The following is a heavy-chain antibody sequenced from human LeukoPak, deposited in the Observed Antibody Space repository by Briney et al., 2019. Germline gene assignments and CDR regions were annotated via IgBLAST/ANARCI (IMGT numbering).Heavy chain of an antibody. J-gene: IGHJ5*02. Sequence: PSQTLSLTCAVSGGSISSGDYSWSWIRQPPGKGLEWIGYIYHSGSTYYNPSLKSRVTISLDRSKNQFSLKLNSVTAADTAVYYCARDGSGYDSGFDPWGQGTLVTVSS. V-gene: IGHV4-30-2*01. CDR3: ARDGSGYDSGFDP. CDR1: GGSISSGDYS. D-gene: IGHD5-12*01. CDR2: IYHSGST.